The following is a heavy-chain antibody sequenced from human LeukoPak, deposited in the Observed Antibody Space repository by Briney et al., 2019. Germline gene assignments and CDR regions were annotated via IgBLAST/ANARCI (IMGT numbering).Heavy chain of an antibody. CDR2: IYYSGST. J-gene: IGHJ5*02. CDR1: GGSISSYY. V-gene: IGHV4-59*01. D-gene: IGHD3-3*01. CDR3: AGSLAVLRFLSSGFDP. Sequence: SETLSLTCIVSGGSISSYYWSWIRQPPGKGLEWIGYIYYSGSTNYNPSLKSRVTISVDTSKNQFSLKLSSVTAADTAVYYCAGSLAVLRFLSSGFDPWGQGTLVTVSS.